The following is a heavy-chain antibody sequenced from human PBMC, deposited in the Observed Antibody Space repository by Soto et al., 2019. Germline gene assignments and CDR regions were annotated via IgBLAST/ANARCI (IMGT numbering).Heavy chain of an antibody. D-gene: IGHD3-3*01. CDR1: GDTFSSYA. Sequence: SVKVSCKASGDTFSSYAINWVRQAPGQGLEWMGGIIPMFGTANYAQKFKGRVTITAGESTSTVYMELSSLRSEDTAVYYCARYQADITIFGVVTKFAPHFDYWGQGTLVNVSS. CDR2: IIPMFGTA. CDR3: ARYQADITIFGVVTKFAPHFDY. V-gene: IGHV1-69*13. J-gene: IGHJ4*02.